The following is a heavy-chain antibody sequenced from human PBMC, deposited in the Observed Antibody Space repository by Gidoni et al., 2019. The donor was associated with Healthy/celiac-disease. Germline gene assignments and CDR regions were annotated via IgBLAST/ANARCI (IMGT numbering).Heavy chain of an antibody. CDR2: ISSNGGST. J-gene: IGHJ3*02. CDR3: ARGGEGDILWWSNDAFDI. CDR1: GFTFCSYA. D-gene: IGHD2-21*01. Sequence: EVQLVESGGGLVQPGGSLRLSCAASGFTFCSYAMHWVRQAPGKGLEYVSAISSNGGSTYYANSVKGRFTISRDNSKNTLYLQMGSLRAEDMAVYYCARGGEGDILWWSNDAFDIWGQGTMVTVSS. V-gene: IGHV3-64*01.